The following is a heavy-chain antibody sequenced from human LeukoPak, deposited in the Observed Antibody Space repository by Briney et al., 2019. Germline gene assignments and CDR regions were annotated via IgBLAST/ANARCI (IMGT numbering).Heavy chain of an antibody. V-gene: IGHV3-23*01. J-gene: IGHJ4*02. CDR2: ISGKGNGT. Sequence: GGSLRLSCAASGFPFSTFAMNWIRQDSEKGLEWIAGISGKGNGTYYAHSPKGRFTISRDNAKNTVYLQMNSLRVDDTATYWCVKRTMSAFDQWGQGVLVIVSS. CDR1: GFPFSTFA. CDR3: VKRTMSAFDQ.